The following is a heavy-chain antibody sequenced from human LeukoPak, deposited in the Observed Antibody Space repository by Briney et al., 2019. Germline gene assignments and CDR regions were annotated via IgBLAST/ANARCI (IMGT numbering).Heavy chain of an antibody. Sequence: GGSLRLSCAASGFTFSSYWMDWVRQSPGKGLEWLANIKHDGSEKYYVDSVKGRFTISRDNAKNSLYLQMNSLRAEDTAVYYCARGKTVASSWGQGTLVTVSS. CDR2: IKHDGSEK. V-gene: IGHV3-7*04. CDR1: GFTFSSYW. D-gene: IGHD2-15*01. J-gene: IGHJ5*02. CDR3: ARGKTVASS.